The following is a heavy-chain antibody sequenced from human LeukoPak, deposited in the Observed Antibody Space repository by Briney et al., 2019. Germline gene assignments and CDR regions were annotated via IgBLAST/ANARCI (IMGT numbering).Heavy chain of an antibody. D-gene: IGHD1-26*01. Sequence: GGSLRLSCAASGFTFSTYSMNWVRQAPGKGLEWVSSISSGSGYMYYADSVKGRFTISRDNAKNSLYLQMNSLRAEDTAVYYCAREAVGATNWFDPWGQGTLVTVSS. J-gene: IGHJ5*02. CDR2: ISSGSGYM. CDR1: GFTFSTYS. V-gene: IGHV3-21*01. CDR3: AREAVGATNWFDP.